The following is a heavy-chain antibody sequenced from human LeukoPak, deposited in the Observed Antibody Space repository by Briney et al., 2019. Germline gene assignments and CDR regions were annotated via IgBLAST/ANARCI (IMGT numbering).Heavy chain of an antibody. CDR2: ISGSGGST. J-gene: IGHJ5*02. Sequence: GGSLRLSCAASGFXFSSYAMSWVRQAPGKGLEWVSAISGSGGSTYYADSVKGRSTISRDNSKNTLYLQMNSLRAEDTAVYYCAKEIRWQNWFDPWGQGTLVTVSS. V-gene: IGHV3-23*01. CDR1: GFXFSSYA. CDR3: AKEIRWQNWFDP. D-gene: IGHD4-23*01.